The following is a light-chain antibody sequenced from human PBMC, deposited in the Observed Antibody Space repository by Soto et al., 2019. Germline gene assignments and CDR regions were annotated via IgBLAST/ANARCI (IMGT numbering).Light chain of an antibody. Sequence: QSVLTQPASVSGSPGQSITISCTGTSSDVGGYNYVSWYQQHPGKAPKLLIYEVSQRPSGVPNRFSGSKSGNTASLTVSGLQAEDEADYYCSSYAGSNNVVFGGGTKLTVL. J-gene: IGLJ2*01. CDR3: SSYAGSNNVV. CDR1: SSDVGGYNY. CDR2: EVS. V-gene: IGLV2-8*01.